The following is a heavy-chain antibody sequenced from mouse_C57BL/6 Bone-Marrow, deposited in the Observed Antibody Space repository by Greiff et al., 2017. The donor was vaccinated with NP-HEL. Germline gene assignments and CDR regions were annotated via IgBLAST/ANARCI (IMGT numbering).Heavy chain of an antibody. CDR1: GFNITDYY. V-gene: IGHV14-2*01. Sequence: EVQLQQSGAELVKPGASVKLSCTASGFNITDYYMHWVKQRTEQGLEWIGRIDPEDGETKSAPKFQGKATLIAATSSNTAYLQLSSLTCEDTAVYYCASSGWLLRGAMDYWGQGTSVTGSS. D-gene: IGHD2-3*01. CDR2: IDPEDGET. CDR3: ASSGWLLRGAMDY. J-gene: IGHJ4*01.